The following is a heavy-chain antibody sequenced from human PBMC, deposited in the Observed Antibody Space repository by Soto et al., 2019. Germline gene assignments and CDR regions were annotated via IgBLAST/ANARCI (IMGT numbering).Heavy chain of an antibody. CDR2: IGHRGRTI. Sequence: PVGSLRLSCAASGFTFSNYEMNWVRQAPGKGLEWVSYIGHRGRTIYYADSVKGRFTISRDNAKNSLYLQMNSLRAEDTAVYYCARDPTIYSGKFDYGLDVWGQGTTVTVSS. D-gene: IGHD4-4*01. J-gene: IGHJ6*02. V-gene: IGHV3-48*03. CDR3: ARDPTIYSGKFDYGLDV. CDR1: GFTFSNYE.